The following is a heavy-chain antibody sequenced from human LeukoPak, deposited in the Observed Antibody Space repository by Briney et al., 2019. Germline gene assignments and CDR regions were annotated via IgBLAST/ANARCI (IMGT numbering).Heavy chain of an antibody. J-gene: IGHJ4*02. CDR1: GYTFTSYA. D-gene: IGHD3-10*01. CDR2: INAGNGNT. Sequence: ASVKVSCKASGYTFTSYAMHWVRQAPGQRLEWMGWINAGNGNTKYSQKFQGRVTITRDTSASTAYMELSSLRSEDTAVYYCARDGSLVRGVIFLNFDYWGQGTLVTVSS. V-gene: IGHV1-3*01. CDR3: ARDGSLVRGVIFLNFDY.